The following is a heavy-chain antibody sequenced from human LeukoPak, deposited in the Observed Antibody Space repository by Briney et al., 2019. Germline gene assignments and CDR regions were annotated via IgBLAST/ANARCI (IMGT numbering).Heavy chain of an antibody. D-gene: IGHD3-10*01. J-gene: IGHJ4*02. CDR1: GGSFSGYY. Sequence: SGTLSLTCAVYGGSFSGYYWSWIRQPPGKGLEWIGEINHSGSTNYNPSLKSRVTISVDTSKNQFSLKLSSVTAADTAVYYCARGGPRSRGVIDYWGQGTLVTVSS. CDR3: ARGGPRSRGVIDY. CDR2: INHSGST. V-gene: IGHV4-34*01.